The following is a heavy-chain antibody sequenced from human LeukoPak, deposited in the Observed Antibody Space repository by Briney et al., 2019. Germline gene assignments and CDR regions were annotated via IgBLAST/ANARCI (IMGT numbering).Heavy chain of an antibody. V-gene: IGHV1-18*01. Sequence: ASVKVSCKASGYTFTSYGISWVRQAPGQGLEWMGWISAYNGNTNYAQKFQGRVTMTRDTSISTAYMELSRLRSDDTAVYYCATTPGYSSSWLGGYWGQGTLVTVSS. CDR1: GYTFTSYG. D-gene: IGHD6-13*01. CDR3: ATTPGYSSSWLGGY. CDR2: ISAYNGNT. J-gene: IGHJ4*02.